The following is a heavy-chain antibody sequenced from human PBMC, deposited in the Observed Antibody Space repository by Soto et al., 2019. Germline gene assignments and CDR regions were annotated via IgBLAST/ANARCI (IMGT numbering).Heavy chain of an antibody. CDR1: GFTFSSHS. J-gene: IGHJ6*03. CDR3: GSNEYSSSSYYYNYTDV. Sequence: GGSLRLSCAASGFTFSSHSMNWVRQAPGKGLEWVSSISSSSSYIYYADSVKGRFTISRDNAKNSLYLQLNSLRAEDTAVYYCGSNEYSSSSYYYNYTDVWGKGTTVTVYS. V-gene: IGHV3-21*01. D-gene: IGHD6-6*01. CDR2: ISSSSSYI.